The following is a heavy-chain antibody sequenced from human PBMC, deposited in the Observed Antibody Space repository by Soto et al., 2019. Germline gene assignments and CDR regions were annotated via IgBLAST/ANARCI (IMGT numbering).Heavy chain of an antibody. CDR3: ARGGPPIDY. D-gene: IGHD3-16*01. Sequence: ASVKVSCKASGYTFTNFGISWVRQAPGQGLEWMGWISAYNGNTNYAQKFQGRVTMTTDTSTSTAYMEVRSLGFDDTAVYYCARGGPPIDYWGQGTLVNVS. J-gene: IGHJ4*02. CDR1: GYTFTNFG. V-gene: IGHV1-18*01. CDR2: ISAYNGNT.